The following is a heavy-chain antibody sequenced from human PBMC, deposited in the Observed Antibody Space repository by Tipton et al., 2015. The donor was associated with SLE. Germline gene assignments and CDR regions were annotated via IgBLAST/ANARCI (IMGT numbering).Heavy chain of an antibody. J-gene: IGHJ4*02. V-gene: IGHV3-49*04. CDR3: AINDSPDFY. Sequence: SLRLSCPASGFIFSNYRMSWVRPAPGKGLGWVGFIKKKAYGETTEYAASVKGRFIISRDDSKSIAYLQMNSLKTEGTAVYYCAINDSPDFYWDQGTLVTVSS. CDR2: IKKKAYGETT. CDR1: GFIFSNYR. D-gene: IGHD3-16*01.